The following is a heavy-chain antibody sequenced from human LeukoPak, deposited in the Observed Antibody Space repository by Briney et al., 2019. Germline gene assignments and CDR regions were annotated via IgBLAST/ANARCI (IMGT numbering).Heavy chain of an antibody. J-gene: IGHJ6*03. Sequence: GGSLRLSCAASGFTFSSYGFHWVRQAAGKGLEWVAVIWSDGNNRNYAGSVKGRFTISRDNSKNTLYLQMNSLRAEDTAVYYCARARPDYGDYGRSLDVWGKGTTVTVPS. D-gene: IGHD4-17*01. CDR3: ARARPDYGDYGRSLDV. V-gene: IGHV3-33*01. CDR1: GFTFSSYG. CDR2: IWSDGNNR.